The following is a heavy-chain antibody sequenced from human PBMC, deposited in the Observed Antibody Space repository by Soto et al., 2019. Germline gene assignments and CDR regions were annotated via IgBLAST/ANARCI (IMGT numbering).Heavy chain of an antibody. V-gene: IGHV4-34*01. CDR2: INHSGST. Sequence: QVQLQQWGAGLLKPSETLSLTCAVYGGSFSGYYWSWIRQPPGKGLEWIGEINHSGSTNYNPSLKSRVTISVDTSKNQFSLKLSSVTAADTAVYYCARAYCGGDCGNHPYYFDYWGQGTLVTVSS. J-gene: IGHJ4*02. CDR3: ARAYCGGDCGNHPYYFDY. D-gene: IGHD2-21*01. CDR1: GGSFSGYY.